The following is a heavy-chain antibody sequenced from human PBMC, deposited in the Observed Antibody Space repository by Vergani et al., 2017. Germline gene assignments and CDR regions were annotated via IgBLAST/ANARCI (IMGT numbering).Heavy chain of an antibody. J-gene: IGHJ4*02. CDR2: FDPEHGEV. Sequence: QVQLVQSGSEVRKPGASVKVSCQVSGYSLTELTIHWVRQAPGKGLEWMGGFDPEHGEVTFAHHIQGRVTMTTDTSTSTAYMELRSLRSDDTAVYYCARAVEDYGEDYWGQGTLVTVSS. V-gene: IGHV1-24*01. D-gene: IGHD4-17*01. CDR3: ARAVEDYGEDY. CDR1: GYSLTELT.